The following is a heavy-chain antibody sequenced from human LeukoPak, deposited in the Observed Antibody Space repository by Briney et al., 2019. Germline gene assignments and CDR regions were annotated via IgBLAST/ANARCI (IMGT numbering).Heavy chain of an antibody. V-gene: IGHV3-48*03. CDR1: GFTFSSYE. D-gene: IGHD5-18*01. CDR2: ISRSGSTI. Sequence: GGSLRLSCAASGFTFSSYEMNWVRQAPGKGLEWVSYISRSGSTIYYADSVKGRFTISRDNAKNSLYLQMNSLRGEDTAVYYCARDLAMVHFDYWGQGTLVTVPS. CDR3: ARDLAMVHFDY. J-gene: IGHJ4*02.